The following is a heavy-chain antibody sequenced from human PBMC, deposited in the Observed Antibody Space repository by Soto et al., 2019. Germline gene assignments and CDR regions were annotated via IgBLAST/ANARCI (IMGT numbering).Heavy chain of an antibody. Sequence: QVQLVESGGGVVQPGRSLRLSCAASGFTFSSYGMHWVRQAPGKGLEWVAVIWYDGSNKYYADSVKGRFIISRDNSKNTLYLQMNSLRAEDTAVYYCARDFGNDPYGFDYWGQGTLVTVSS. V-gene: IGHV3-33*01. CDR2: IWYDGSNK. D-gene: IGHD1-1*01. J-gene: IGHJ4*02. CDR3: ARDFGNDPYGFDY. CDR1: GFTFSSYG.